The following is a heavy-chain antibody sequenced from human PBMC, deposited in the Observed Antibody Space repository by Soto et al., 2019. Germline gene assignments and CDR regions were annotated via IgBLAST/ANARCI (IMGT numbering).Heavy chain of an antibody. CDR3: ARDLSLYSSSWPYVMDV. CDR1: GGSISSYY. CDR2: IYYSGST. J-gene: IGHJ6*02. V-gene: IGHV4-59*01. Sequence: TLSLTCNVSGGSISSYYWSWIRQPPGKGLEWIGYIYYSGSTNYNPSLKSRVTISVDTSKNQFSLKLSSVTAADTAVYYCARDLSLYSSSWPYVMDVWAQGTTVTVSS. D-gene: IGHD6-13*01.